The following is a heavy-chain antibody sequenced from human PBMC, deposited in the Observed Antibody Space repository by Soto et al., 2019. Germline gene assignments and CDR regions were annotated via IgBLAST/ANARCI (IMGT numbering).Heavy chain of an antibody. J-gene: IGHJ6*02. Sequence: QVQLVESGGGVVQPGRSLRLSCAASGFTFSSYGMHWVRQAPGKGLEWVAVIWYDGSNKYYADSVKGRFTISRDNSKNKLYLQMNSLRAEDTAVYYCARAVVAYGVIGSGYYGMDVWGQGTTVTVSS. D-gene: IGHD3-10*01. CDR2: IWYDGSNK. V-gene: IGHV3-33*01. CDR1: GFTFSSYG. CDR3: ARAVVAYGVIGSGYYGMDV.